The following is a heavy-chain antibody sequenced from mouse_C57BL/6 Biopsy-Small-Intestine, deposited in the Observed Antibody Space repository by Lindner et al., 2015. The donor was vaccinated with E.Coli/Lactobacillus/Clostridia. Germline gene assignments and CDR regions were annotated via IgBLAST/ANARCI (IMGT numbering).Heavy chain of an antibody. CDR3: ARGNYYDSSYEYFDV. D-gene: IGHD1-1*01. Sequence: VQLQESGAVMARPGASVKLSCKASGYTFTNYGITWVKQRTGQGLEWIGEIYPRSGNTYYNEKFKGKATLTADKSSSTAYMELRSLTSEDSAVYFCARGNYYDSSYEYFDVWGTGTTVTVSS. V-gene: IGHV1-81*01. CDR1: GYTFTNYG. CDR2: IYPRSGNT. J-gene: IGHJ1*03.